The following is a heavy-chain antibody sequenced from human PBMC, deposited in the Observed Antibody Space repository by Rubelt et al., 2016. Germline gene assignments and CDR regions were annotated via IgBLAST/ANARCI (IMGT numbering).Heavy chain of an antibody. D-gene: IGHD3-10*01. J-gene: IGHJ3*02. Sequence: QVQLQQWGAGLLKPSETLSLSCAVYGGSFSGYYWSWIRQPPGKGLEWIGEINHSGSTNYNPSLKSRVTISVDTSKNQFVLKLVSVTAADTALYYCARLGPGSTSHAFDIWGQGTMVTVSS. CDR2: INHSGST. V-gene: IGHV4-34*01. CDR3: ARLGPGSTSHAFDI. CDR1: GGSFSGYY.